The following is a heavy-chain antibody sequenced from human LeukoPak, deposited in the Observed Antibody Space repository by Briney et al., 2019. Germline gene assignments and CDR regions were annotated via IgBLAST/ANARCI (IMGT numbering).Heavy chain of an antibody. Sequence: SETLSLTCTVSGGSINNYYWSWIRQAPGKGLEWIGYISYSGITDYNPSLKSRVTISVDTSKSQFTLKLNSVTAADTAVYFCTRDRRDGYNYVGLWGQGTLVTVSS. D-gene: IGHD5-24*01. CDR2: ISYSGIT. CDR3: TRDRRDGYNYVGL. CDR1: GGSINNYY. J-gene: IGHJ4*02. V-gene: IGHV4-59*01.